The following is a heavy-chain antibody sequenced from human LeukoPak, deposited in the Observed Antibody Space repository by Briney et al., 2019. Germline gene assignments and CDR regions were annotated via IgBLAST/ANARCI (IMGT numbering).Heavy chain of an antibody. J-gene: IGHJ4*02. D-gene: IGHD5-12*01. CDR2: IYYSGST. CDR1: GGSISSYY. V-gene: IGHV4-59*08. Sequence: KTSETLSLTCTVSGGSISSYYWSWIRQPPGKGLEWIGYIYYSGSTNYNPSLKSRVTISVDTSKNQFSLKLSSVTAADTAVYYCARRRRDGYNFYFDYWGQGTLVTVSS. CDR3: ARRRRDGYNFYFDY.